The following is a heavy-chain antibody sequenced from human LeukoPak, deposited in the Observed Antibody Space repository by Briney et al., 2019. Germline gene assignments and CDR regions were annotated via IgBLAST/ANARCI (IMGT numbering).Heavy chain of an antibody. CDR1: GFTVSSNY. Sequence: PGGSLRLSCAASGFTVSSNYMSWVRQAPGKGLEWVSVIYSGGSTYYADSVKGRFTTSRDNSKNTLYLQMNSLRAEDTAVYYCARLEYYYGSGSYNYWGQGTLVTVSS. J-gene: IGHJ4*02. D-gene: IGHD3-10*01. CDR3: ARLEYYYGSGSYNY. V-gene: IGHV3-66*01. CDR2: IYSGGST.